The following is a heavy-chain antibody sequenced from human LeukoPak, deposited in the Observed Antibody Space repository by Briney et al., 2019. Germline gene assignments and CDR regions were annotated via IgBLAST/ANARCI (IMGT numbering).Heavy chain of an antibody. CDR2: VDSGGDT. CDR3: AKAIVVVVAAPYYYYGMDV. J-gene: IGHJ6*02. Sequence: GGSLRLSCAASGFSFSSYAMSWVRQAPGKGLEWVSLVDSGGDTYYADSVKGRFTISRDNSKNTLHLQMNSLRVDDTAVYYCAKAIVVVVAAPYYYYGMDVWGQGTTVTVSS. CDR1: GFSFSSYA. V-gene: IGHV3-23*01. D-gene: IGHD2-15*01.